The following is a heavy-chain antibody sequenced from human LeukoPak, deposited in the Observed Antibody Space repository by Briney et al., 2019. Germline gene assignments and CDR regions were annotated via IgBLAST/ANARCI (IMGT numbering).Heavy chain of an antibody. V-gene: IGHV3-73*01. D-gene: IGHD6-13*01. Sequence: GGSLRLYCAASGFTFSGSAMHWVRQASGKGLEWVGRIRSKANSYATAYAASVKGRFTISRDDSKNTAYLQMNSLKTEDTAVYYCFTGIFDYWGQGTLVTVSS. J-gene: IGHJ4*02. CDR2: IRSKANSYAT. CDR1: GFTFSGSA. CDR3: FTGIFDY.